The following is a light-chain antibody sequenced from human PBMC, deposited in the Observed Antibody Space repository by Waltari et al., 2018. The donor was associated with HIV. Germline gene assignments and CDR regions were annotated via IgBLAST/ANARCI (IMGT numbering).Light chain of an antibody. CDR1: ALPKKY. Sequence: SYELTQPPSVSVSLGQMARITCSGEALPKKYTYWYQQKPGQAPVLVIYKDSERHAGIPERFSGSSSETIVTLTISGVQAEDEADYYCLSADNSGTYWMFGGGTKLTVL. CDR2: KDS. CDR3: LSADNSGTYWM. J-gene: IGLJ3*02. V-gene: IGLV3-16*01.